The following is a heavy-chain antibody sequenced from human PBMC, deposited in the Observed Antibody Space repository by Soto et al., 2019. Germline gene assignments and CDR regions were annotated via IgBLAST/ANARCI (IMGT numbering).Heavy chain of an antibody. CDR1: RASMSRYY. J-gene: IGHJ4*02. V-gene: IGHV4-59*12. Sequence: SETLSLTCTVSRASMSRYYWSWIRQPPGKRPEWIGYVYHSGTSSYNPSLETRVTISLDTSKSQFSLRLNSVTVSDTAVYYCATRPPGRWTGVFDYWGQGTLVTVSS. CDR2: VYHSGTS. CDR3: ATRPPGRWTGVFDY. D-gene: IGHD2-15*01.